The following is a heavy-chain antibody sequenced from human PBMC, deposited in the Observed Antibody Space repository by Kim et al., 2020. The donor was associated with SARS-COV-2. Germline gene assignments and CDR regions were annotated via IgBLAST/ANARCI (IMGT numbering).Heavy chain of an antibody. CDR3: AGWGGRVGELLSYYYGMDV. D-gene: IGHD3-10*01. V-gene: IGHV3-11*01. CDR2: ISSSGSTI. Sequence: GGSLRLSCAASGFTFGDYYMSWIRQAPGKGLEWVSYISSSGSTIYYADSVKGRFTISRDNAKNSLYLQMNSLRAEDTAVYYCAGWGGRVGELLSYYYGMDVWRQGTTVTVSS. J-gene: IGHJ6*02. CDR1: GFTFGDYY.